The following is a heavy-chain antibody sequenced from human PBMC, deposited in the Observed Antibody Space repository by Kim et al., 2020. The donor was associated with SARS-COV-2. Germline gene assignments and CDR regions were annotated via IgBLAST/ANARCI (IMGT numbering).Heavy chain of an antibody. CDR1: GFILSDSF. V-gene: IGHV3-73*01. D-gene: IGHD4-4*01. J-gene: IGHJ4*02. CDR2: IRGRANSDAT. CDR3: SSTTEAPASNVY. Sequence: GGSLRLSCAASGFILSDSFLHWVRQASGKGPEWVGRIRGRANSDATVYAASVKGRFIISRDDSQNTAYLQMNSLETEDTAVYYCSSTTEAPASNVYWGQGNLGTVSS.